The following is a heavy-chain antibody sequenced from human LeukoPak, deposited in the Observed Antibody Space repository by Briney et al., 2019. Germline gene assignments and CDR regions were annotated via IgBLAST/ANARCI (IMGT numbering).Heavy chain of an antibody. CDR2: ISAYNGNT. Sequence: ASVKVSCKASGYTFTSYGISWVRQAPGQGLEWMGWISAYNGNTNYAQKLQGRVTVSTDTSTSTAYMELRSLRSDDTAVYYCARDASSSWRSYYYYYGMDVWGQGTTVTVSS. CDR3: ARDASSSWRSYYYYYGMDV. V-gene: IGHV1-18*01. D-gene: IGHD6-13*01. J-gene: IGHJ6*02. CDR1: GYTFTSYG.